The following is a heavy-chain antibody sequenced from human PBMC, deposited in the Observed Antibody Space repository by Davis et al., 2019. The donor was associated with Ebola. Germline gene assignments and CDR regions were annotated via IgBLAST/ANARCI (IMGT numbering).Heavy chain of an antibody. J-gene: IGHJ4*02. D-gene: IGHD3-22*01. V-gene: IGHV1-69*04. CDR1: GGTFSSYA. Sequence: SVKVSCKASGGTFSSYAISWVRQAPGQGLEWMGRIIPILGIANYAQKFQGRVTITADKSTSTAYMELSSLRSEDTAVYYCARDYYDSSPHRAPYWGQGTLVTVSS. CDR2: IIPILGIA. CDR3: ARDYYDSSPHRAPY.